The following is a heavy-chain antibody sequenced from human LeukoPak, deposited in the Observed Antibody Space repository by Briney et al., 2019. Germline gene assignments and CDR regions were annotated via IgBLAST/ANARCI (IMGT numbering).Heavy chain of an antibody. J-gene: IGHJ4*02. CDR1: GYTFTGYY. Sequence: GASVKVSCRASGYTFTGYYMHWVRQAPGQGLEWMGWINPNSGGTNYAQKFQGRVTMTRDTSISTAYMELSRLRSDDTAVYYCARGDYGDPTNFDYWGQGTLVTVSS. CDR2: INPNSGGT. CDR3: ARGDYGDPTNFDY. D-gene: IGHD4-17*01. V-gene: IGHV1-2*02.